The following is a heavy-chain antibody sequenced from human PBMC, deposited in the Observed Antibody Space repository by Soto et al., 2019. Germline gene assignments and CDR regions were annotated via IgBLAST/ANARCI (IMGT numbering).Heavy chain of an antibody. CDR1: GYTFTSYY. V-gene: IGHV1-46*01. CDR3: ARQEVEYSSSSNYYYYYMDV. J-gene: IGHJ6*03. Sequence: ASVKVSCKASGYTFTSYYMHWVRQAPGQGLEWMGIINPSGGSTSYAQKFQGRVTMTRDTSTSTVYMELSSLRAEDTAVYYCARQEVEYSSSSNYYYYYMDVWGKGTTVTVSS. D-gene: IGHD6-6*01. CDR2: INPSGGST.